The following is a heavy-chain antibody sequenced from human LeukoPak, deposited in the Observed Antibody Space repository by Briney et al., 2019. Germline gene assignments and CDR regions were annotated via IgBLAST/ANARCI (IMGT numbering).Heavy chain of an antibody. D-gene: IGHD3-22*01. CDR3: ARVPYYYDSSGPDYYYYYGMDV. Sequence: PGGSLRLSCAASGFTFSSYGMHWVRQAPGKGLEWVAFIRYDGSNKYYADSVKGRFTISRDNSKNTLYLQMNSLRAEDTAVYYCARVPYYYDSSGPDYYYYYGMDVWGQGTTVTVSS. V-gene: IGHV3-30*02. CDR1: GFTFSSYG. J-gene: IGHJ6*02. CDR2: IRYDGSNK.